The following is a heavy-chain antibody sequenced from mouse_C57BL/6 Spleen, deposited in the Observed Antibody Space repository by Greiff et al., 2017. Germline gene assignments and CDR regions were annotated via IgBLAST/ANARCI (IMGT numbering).Heavy chain of an antibody. D-gene: IGHD2-4*01. V-gene: IGHV1-42*01. J-gene: IGHJ4*01. CDR3: ARTYYDYEHYAMDY. Sequence: EVQLQQSGPELVKPGASVKISCKASGYSFTGYYMNWVKQSPEKSLEWIGEINPSTGGATYNQKFKAKATLTVDKSSSTAYMQLKSLTSEDSAVYYCARTYYDYEHYAMDYWGQGTSVTVSS. CDR2: INPSTGGA. CDR1: GYSFTGYY.